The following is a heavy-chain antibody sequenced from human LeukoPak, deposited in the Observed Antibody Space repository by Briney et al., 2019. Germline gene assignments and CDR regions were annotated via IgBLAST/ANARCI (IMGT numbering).Heavy chain of an antibody. Sequence: GESLKISCKGTGYSFRSYWIGWVHQMPGKGMEWMGVIYPGDSRTRYNPSLQGQVTISVDKSINTAYLEWDSLKASDTAMYYCACRDLTSTWSYPWGQGTLVTVSS. V-gene: IGHV5-51*07. CDR1: GYSFRSYW. J-gene: IGHJ5*02. CDR2: IYPGDSRT. CDR3: ACRDLTSTWSYP. D-gene: IGHD2-2*01.